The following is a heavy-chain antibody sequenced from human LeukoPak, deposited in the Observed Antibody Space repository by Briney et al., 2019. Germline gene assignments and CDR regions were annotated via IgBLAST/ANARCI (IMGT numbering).Heavy chain of an antibody. Sequence: GGSLRLSCAASGFTFSTYWMSWVRQAPGKGLEWVANIKQDGSEKYYVDSVKGRFTISRDNAKNSLYLQMNSLRAEDTAVYYCAKDTQVYNYGLEGFFDYWGQGTLVTVSS. D-gene: IGHD5-18*01. V-gene: IGHV3-7*03. J-gene: IGHJ4*02. CDR3: AKDTQVYNYGLEGFFDY. CDR1: GFTFSTYW. CDR2: IKQDGSEK.